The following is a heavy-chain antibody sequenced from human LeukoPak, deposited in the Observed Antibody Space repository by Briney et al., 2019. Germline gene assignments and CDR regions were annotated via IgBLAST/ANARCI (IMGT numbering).Heavy chain of an antibody. Sequence: SETLSLTCTVSGGSISSSSYYWGWIRQPPGKGLEWIGSIYYSGSTYYNPSLKSRVTISVDTSKNQFSLKLSSVTAADTAVYYCARVAFNVLLWFGESIDYWGQGTLATVSS. CDR3: ARVAFNVLLWFGESIDY. CDR2: IYYSGST. V-gene: IGHV4-39*07. CDR1: GGSISSSSYY. D-gene: IGHD3-10*01. J-gene: IGHJ4*02.